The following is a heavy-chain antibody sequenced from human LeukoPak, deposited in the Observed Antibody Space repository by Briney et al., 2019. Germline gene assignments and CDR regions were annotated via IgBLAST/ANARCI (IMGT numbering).Heavy chain of an antibody. V-gene: IGHV1-18*04. Sequence: GASVKASCKASGYTFTSCGISWVRQAPGQGLEWMGWISAYNGNTNYAQKLQGRVTMTTDTSTSTAYMELRSLRSDDTAVYYCARDQFIYCSSTSCYENWFDPWGQGTLVTVSS. D-gene: IGHD2-2*01. J-gene: IGHJ5*02. CDR3: ARDQFIYCSSTSCYENWFDP. CDR1: GYTFTSCG. CDR2: ISAYNGNT.